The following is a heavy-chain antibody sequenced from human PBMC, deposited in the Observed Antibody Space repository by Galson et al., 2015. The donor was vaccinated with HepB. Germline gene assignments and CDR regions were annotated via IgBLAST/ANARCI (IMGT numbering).Heavy chain of an antibody. CDR3: ARDRVVVPAAKYYGMDV. CDR2: INPNSGGT. Sequence: SVKVSCKASGYTFTGYYMHWVRQAPGQGLEWMGWINPNSGGTNYAQKFQGWVTMTRDTSISTAYMELSRLRSDDTAVYYCARDRVVVPAAKYYGMDVWGQGTTVTVSS. D-gene: IGHD2-2*01. J-gene: IGHJ6*02. CDR1: GYTFTGYY. V-gene: IGHV1-2*04.